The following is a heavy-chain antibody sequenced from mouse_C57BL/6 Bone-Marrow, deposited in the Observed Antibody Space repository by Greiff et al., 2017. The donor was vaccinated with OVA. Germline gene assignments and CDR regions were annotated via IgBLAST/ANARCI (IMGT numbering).Heavy chain of an antibody. CDR2: INPGSGGT. D-gene: IGHD2-1*01. V-gene: IGHV1-54*01. CDR1: GYAFTNYL. Sequence: VQLKQSGAELVRPGTSVKVSCKASGYAFTNYLIEWVKQRPGQGLEWIGVINPGSGGTNYNEKFKGKATLTADKSSSTAYMQLSSLTSEDSAVYFCARGLLPLAYWGQGTLVTVSA. J-gene: IGHJ3*01. CDR3: ARGLLPLAY.